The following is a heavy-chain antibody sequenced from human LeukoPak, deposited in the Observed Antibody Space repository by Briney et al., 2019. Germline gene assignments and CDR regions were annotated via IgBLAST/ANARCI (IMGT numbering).Heavy chain of an antibody. Sequence: GGSLRLSCAASGFTFSSYAMSWVRQAPGKGLEWVSAISGSGGSTYYADSVKGRFTISRDNSKNTLYLQMNRLRAEDTAVYYCAKDNKDSSGWYIFFDYWGQGTLVTVSS. D-gene: IGHD6-19*01. J-gene: IGHJ4*02. V-gene: IGHV3-23*01. CDR2: ISGSGGST. CDR1: GFTFSSYA. CDR3: AKDNKDSSGWYIFFDY.